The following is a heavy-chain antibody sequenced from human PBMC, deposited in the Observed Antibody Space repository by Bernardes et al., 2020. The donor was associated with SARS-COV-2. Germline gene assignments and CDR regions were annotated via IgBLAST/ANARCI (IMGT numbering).Heavy chain of an antibody. J-gene: IGHJ5*02. CDR3: AGRYCSSTSCPNWFDP. CDR2: IYHSGST. Sequence: SETLSLTCAVSGGSISSSNWWSWVRQPPGKGLEWIGEIYHSGSTNYNPSLKSRVTISVDKSKNQFSLKLSSVTAADTAVYYCAGRYCSSTSCPNWFDPWGQGTLVTVSS. V-gene: IGHV4-4*02. CDR1: GGSISSSNW. D-gene: IGHD2-2*01.